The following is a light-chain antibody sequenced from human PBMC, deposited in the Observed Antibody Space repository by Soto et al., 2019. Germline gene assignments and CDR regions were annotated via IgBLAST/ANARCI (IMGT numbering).Light chain of an antibody. Sequence: QSALTQPASVSGSPGQSITISCTGTSSDVGGYNYVSWYQQHPGKAPKLMIYDVSNRPSGVSNRFSGPKSGNTASLTISGLQAEDEADYYCSSDTSSSTLVVFGGGTKLTVL. CDR3: SSDTSSSTLVV. V-gene: IGLV2-14*01. CDR1: SSDVGGYNY. CDR2: DVS. J-gene: IGLJ2*01.